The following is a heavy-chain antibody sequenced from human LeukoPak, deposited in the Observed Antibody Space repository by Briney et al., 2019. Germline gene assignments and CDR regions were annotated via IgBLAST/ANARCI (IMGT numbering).Heavy chain of an antibody. J-gene: IGHJ4*02. CDR3: ARDGGPSIAALYYFDY. CDR1: GYTFTSYD. CDR2: IIPIFGTA. Sequence: SVKVSCKASGYTFTSYDINWVRQAPGQGREWMGGIIPIFGTANYAQKFQGRVTITADESTSTAYMELSSLRSEDTAVYYCARDGGPSIAALYYFDYWGQGALVTVSS. V-gene: IGHV1-69*13. D-gene: IGHD6-6*01.